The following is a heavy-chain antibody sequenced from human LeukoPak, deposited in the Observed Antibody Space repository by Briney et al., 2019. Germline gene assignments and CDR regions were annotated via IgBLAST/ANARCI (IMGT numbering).Heavy chain of an antibody. J-gene: IGHJ5*02. Sequence: SETLSLTCTVSGGSISSSSYYWGWIRQPPGKGLEWIGSIYYSGSTYYNPSLKSRVTISVDTSKNQFSLKLSSVTAADTAVYYCARDPRIAVAESWFDPWGQGTLVTVSS. CDR2: IYYSGST. CDR3: ARDPRIAVAESWFDP. V-gene: IGHV4-39*07. CDR1: GGSISSSSYY. D-gene: IGHD6-19*01.